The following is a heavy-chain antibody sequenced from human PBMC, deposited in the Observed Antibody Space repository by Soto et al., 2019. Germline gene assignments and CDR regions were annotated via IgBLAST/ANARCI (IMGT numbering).Heavy chain of an antibody. V-gene: IGHV2-5*04. J-gene: IGHJ3*01. CDR3: VYMHPQQWMSFSV. CDR2: IYWHGDK. D-gene: IGHD6-19*01. CDR1: GFSLSTPSVG. Sequence: QIILKESGPTLVKPTHPLTLTCNFSGFSLSTPSVGVAWIRQPPGKALEWLALIYWHGDKRYSPSQKRRLTITKDTSKNQVVLIMTNMNPVDTGTYYCVYMHPQQWMSFSVWGQGTMVTVSS.